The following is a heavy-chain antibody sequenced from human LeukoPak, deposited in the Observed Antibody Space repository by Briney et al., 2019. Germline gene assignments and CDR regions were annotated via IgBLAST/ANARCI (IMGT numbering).Heavy chain of an antibody. CDR2: IKQDGSEK. D-gene: IGHD4-17*01. J-gene: IGHJ4*02. CDR1: GFTFSSYW. CDR3: ARVRRDYGDYSMDY. V-gene: IGHV3-7*04. Sequence: GGSLRLSCAASGFTFSSYWMSWVRQAPGKGLEWVANIKQDGSEKYYVDSVKGRFTISRDNAKNSLYLQMNSLRDEDTAVYYCARVRRDYGDYSMDYWGQGTLVTVSS.